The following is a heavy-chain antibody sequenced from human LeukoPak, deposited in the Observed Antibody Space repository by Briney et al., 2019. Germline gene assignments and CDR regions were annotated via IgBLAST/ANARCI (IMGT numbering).Heavy chain of an antibody. CDR1: GYSFTNYY. CDR3: ARGGYIYGSFDN. J-gene: IGHJ4*02. CDR2: INPSGGSSGGST. D-gene: IGHD5-18*01. Sequence: ASVKVSCKASGYSFTNYYLHWVRQAPGQGLEYMGIINPSGGSSGGSTTYAQKFQGRVTMTRDTSTSTVYMELSNLRSEDTAVYYCARGGYIYGSFDNCGQGTLVTVSS. V-gene: IGHV1-46*01.